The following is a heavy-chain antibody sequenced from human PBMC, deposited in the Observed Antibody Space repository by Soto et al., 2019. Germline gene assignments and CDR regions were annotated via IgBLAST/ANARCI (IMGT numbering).Heavy chain of an antibody. CDR3: AKVSDFGRTDMDV. J-gene: IGHJ6*02. V-gene: IGHV3-74*01. Sequence: GGSLRLSCAGSGFTFSRYWMHWVRQVPGKGLVWVANIVSDGSRTTYADSVKGRFTISRDNAKNTLYLQMDSLRVEDTAVYYCAKVSDFGRTDMDVWGQGTTVTVSS. CDR2: IVSDGSRT. D-gene: IGHD3-10*01. CDR1: GFTFSRYW.